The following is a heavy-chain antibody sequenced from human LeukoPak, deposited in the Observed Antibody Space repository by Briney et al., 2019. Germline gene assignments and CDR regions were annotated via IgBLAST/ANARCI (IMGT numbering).Heavy chain of an antibody. V-gene: IGHV1-2*02. J-gene: IGHJ4*02. D-gene: IGHD1-26*01. CDR1: GYTFTSYD. CDR3: ARAFQIVGATDFDY. Sequence: ASVKVSCKASGYTFTSYDINWVRQATGQGLEWMGWMNPNSGGTNYAQKFQGRVTMTRDTSISTAYMELSRLRSDDTAVYYCARAFQIVGATDFDYWGQGTLVTVSS. CDR2: MNPNSGGT.